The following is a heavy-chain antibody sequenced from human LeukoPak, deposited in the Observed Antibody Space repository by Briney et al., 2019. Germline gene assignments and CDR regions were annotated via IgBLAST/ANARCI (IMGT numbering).Heavy chain of an antibody. Sequence: PGGSLRLSCAASGFTFDDYAMHWVRQAPGKGLEWVSGISWNSGSIGYADSVMGRFTISRDNAKNSLYLQMNSLRAEDTALYYCAKGYSKDYDYWGQGTLVTVSS. D-gene: IGHD1-1*01. CDR3: AKGYSKDYDY. CDR2: ISWNSGSI. CDR1: GFTFDDYA. V-gene: IGHV3-9*01. J-gene: IGHJ4*02.